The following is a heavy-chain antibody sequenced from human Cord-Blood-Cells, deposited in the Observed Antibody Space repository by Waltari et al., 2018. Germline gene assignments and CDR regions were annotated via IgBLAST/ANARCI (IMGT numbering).Heavy chain of an antibody. J-gene: IGHJ4*02. V-gene: IGHV3-23*04. CDR3: AKEVADDYDY. Sequence: EVQLVESGGGLVQPGGSLRFSCAASGFPFSSHVMSWVRQAPGKGLEWVSSISGSGGSTYYADSVKGRFTISRDNSKNTLYLQMNSLRAEDTAVYYCAKEVADDYDYWGQGTLVTVSS. CDR1: GFPFSSHV. CDR2: ISGSGGST.